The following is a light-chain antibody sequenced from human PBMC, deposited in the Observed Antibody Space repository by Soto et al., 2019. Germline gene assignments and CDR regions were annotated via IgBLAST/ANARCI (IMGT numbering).Light chain of an antibody. J-gene: IGLJ1*01. CDR2: EVS. CDR3: SSYAGSNNV. CDR1: SSDVGGYIY. Sequence: PVLTKPPYANGLPGQSVTITRKGTSSDVGGYIYVSWYQQHPGKAPKLMIYEVSKRPSGVPDRFSGSKSGNTASLTVSGLQAEDEADYYCSSYAGSNNVFGTGTKVTVL. V-gene: IGLV2-8*01.